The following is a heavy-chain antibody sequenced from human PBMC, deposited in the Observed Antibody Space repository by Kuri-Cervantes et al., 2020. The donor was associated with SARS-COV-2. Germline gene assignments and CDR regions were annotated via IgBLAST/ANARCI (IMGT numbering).Heavy chain of an antibody. Sequence: ASVKVSCKVSGYTLTELSMHWVRQAPGKGLEWMGGFDPEDGETIYAQKFQGRVTMAEDTSTDTAYMELSSLRSEDTAVYYCARDGMEWELLTLGGMDVWGQGTTVTVSS. CDR1: GYTLTELS. V-gene: IGHV1-24*01. CDR3: ARDGMEWELLTLGGMDV. J-gene: IGHJ6*02. D-gene: IGHD1-26*01. CDR2: FDPEDGET.